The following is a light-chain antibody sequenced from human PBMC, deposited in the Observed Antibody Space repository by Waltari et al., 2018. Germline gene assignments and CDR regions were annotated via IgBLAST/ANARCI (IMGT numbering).Light chain of an antibody. Sequence: SYVLTQPPSVSVAPGQTARITCGGNNIGSQSVHWYQQKSGQAPVMVVYDDSDRPSGIPEGFSGSKSGTTATLTISGVEAGDEADYYCQVWDTNSDHLYVFGSGTKVTVL. CDR2: DDS. CDR1: NIGSQS. J-gene: IGLJ1*01. CDR3: QVWDTNSDHLYV. V-gene: IGLV3-21*02.